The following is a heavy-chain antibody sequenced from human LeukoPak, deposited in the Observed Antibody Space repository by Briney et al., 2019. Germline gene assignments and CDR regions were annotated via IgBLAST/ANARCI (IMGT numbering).Heavy chain of an antibody. CDR3: ARILDSAWGELGY. D-gene: IGHD6-19*01. V-gene: IGHV3-30*02. CDR2: IRSDGSNK. CDR1: GFSFSSYG. Sequence: PGGSLRLSCAGSGFSFSSYGMHWVRQPPGKGLEWMAFIRSDGSNKYYADSVKGRFTISRDNSKNTLYLRMNSLRAEDTAVYYCARILDSAWGELGYWGEGTLVTVSS. J-gene: IGHJ4*02.